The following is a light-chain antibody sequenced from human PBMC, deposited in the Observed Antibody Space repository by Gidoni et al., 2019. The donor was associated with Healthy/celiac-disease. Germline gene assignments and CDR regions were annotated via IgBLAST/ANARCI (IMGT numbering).Light chain of an antibody. CDR2: DAS. V-gene: IGKV3-11*01. CDR3: QQRSNWTPLT. J-gene: IGKJ4*01. Sequence: DIVLTQSPATLSLSPRERATLSCRASQSVSSYLAWYQQKPGQAPRLLIYDASNRATGIPARFSGSGSGTDFTLSISSLEPEDCAVYYCQQRSNWTPLTFGGGTKVEIK. CDR1: QSVSSY.